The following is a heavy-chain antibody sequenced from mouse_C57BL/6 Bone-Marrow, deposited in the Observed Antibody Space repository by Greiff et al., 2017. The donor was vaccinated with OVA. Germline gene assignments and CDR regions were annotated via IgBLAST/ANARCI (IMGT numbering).Heavy chain of an antibody. Sequence: EVQLQQSGAELVRPGASVKLSCTASGFNIKDDYMHWVKQRPEQGLEWIGWIDPENGDTEYASKFQGMATIIVDTSSKTAYLQLSSLTSEDTAVYYCTTYRYWGQGTTLTVSS. CDR2: IDPENGDT. CDR3: TTYRY. J-gene: IGHJ2*01. V-gene: IGHV14-4*01. CDR1: GFNIKDDY.